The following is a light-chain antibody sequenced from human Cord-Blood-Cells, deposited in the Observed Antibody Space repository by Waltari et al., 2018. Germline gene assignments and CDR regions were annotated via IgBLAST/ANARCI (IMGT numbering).Light chain of an antibody. Sequence: QSVLTQPPSASGTHGQRVTISCSGSSSNIGSNTVNWYQQLPGTAPKLLSYSNNQRPSGVPDRFSGSKSGASASLAISGLQSEDEADYYCAAWDDSLNGCVFGGGTKLTVL. V-gene: IGLV1-44*01. J-gene: IGLJ3*02. CDR2: SNN. CDR3: AAWDDSLNGCV. CDR1: SSNIGSNT.